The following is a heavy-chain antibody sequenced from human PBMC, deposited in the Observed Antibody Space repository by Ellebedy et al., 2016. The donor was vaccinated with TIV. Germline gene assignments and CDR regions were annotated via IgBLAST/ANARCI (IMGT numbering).Heavy chain of an antibody. Sequence: GGSLRLXXAASGFTFSSYSMNWVRQAPGKGLEWVSYISSSSSTIYYADSVKGRFTISRDNAKNSLYLQMNSLRAEDTAVYYCARDQKEITMVRGRRSSNFDYWGQGTLVTVSS. CDR2: ISSSSSTI. V-gene: IGHV3-48*04. J-gene: IGHJ4*02. D-gene: IGHD3-10*01. CDR1: GFTFSSYS. CDR3: ARDQKEITMVRGRRSSNFDY.